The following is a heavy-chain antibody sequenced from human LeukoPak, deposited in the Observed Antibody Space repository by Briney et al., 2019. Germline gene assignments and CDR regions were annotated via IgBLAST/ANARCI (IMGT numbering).Heavy chain of an antibody. D-gene: IGHD2-2*01. CDR1: GGTFSSYT. CDR2: IIPILGIA. V-gene: IGHV1-69*02. CDR3: ARLGLSVPPNGFDI. Sequence: SVTVSCKASGGTFSSYTISWVRQAPGQGLEWVGRIIPILGIANYAQKFQGRVTITADKSTSTAYMELSSLRSEDTAVYYCARLGLSVPPNGFDIWGQGTMVTVSS. J-gene: IGHJ3*02.